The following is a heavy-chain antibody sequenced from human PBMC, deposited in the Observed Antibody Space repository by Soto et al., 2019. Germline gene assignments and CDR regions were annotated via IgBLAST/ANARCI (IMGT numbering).Heavy chain of an antibody. CDR2: IYYSGST. J-gene: IGHJ5*02. CDR3: ARGTAAGSWFDP. V-gene: IGHV4-59*01. CDR1: GGSISSYY. Sequence: SETLSLTCTVSGGSISSYYWSWIRQPPGKGLEWIGYIYYSGSTNYNPSLKSRVTISVDTSKNQFSLKLSSVTAADTAVYYCARGTAAGSWFDPWGQGTLVTVSS. D-gene: IGHD6-25*01.